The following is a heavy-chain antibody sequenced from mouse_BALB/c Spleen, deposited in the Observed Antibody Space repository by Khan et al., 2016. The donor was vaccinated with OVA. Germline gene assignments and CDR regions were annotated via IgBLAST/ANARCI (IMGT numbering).Heavy chain of an antibody. CDR1: GYTFTNYV. CDR3: AREACNGDVSFAY. V-gene: IGHV1S136*01. J-gene: IGHJ3*01. D-gene: IGHD4-1*01. Sequence: VQLKESGPDLVKPGASVKMSCKASGYTFTNYVMHWVKQKPGQGLEWIGYINPDNDGIRYNEKFKDKATLTSDKSSSTAYLELSSLTSEDSAGDYSAREACNGDVSFAYWGQGTLVTGAA. CDR2: INPDNDGI.